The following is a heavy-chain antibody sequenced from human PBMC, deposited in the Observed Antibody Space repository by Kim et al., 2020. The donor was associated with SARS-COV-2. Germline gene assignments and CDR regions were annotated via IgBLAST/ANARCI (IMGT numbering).Heavy chain of an antibody. CDR1: GCSIISYY. J-gene: IGHJ6*02. Sequence: SETLSLTCTVSGCSIISYYWSWIRQPPGKGLEWIGYIYYSGSTNYNPSLKSRVTISVDTSKNQFSLKLSSVTAADTAVYYCARGQRITIIGVVSEMDVWGQGTTATVSS. V-gene: IGHV4-59*13. D-gene: IGHD3-3*01. CDR2: IYYSGST. CDR3: ARGQRITIIGVVSEMDV.